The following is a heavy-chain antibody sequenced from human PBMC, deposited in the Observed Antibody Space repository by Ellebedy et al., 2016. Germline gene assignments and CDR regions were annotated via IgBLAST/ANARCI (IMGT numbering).Heavy chain of an antibody. CDR3: AHRTTMTADDY. V-gene: IGHV2-5*01. CDR2: IYGNDDK. J-gene: IGHJ4*02. Sequence: SGPTLVKPTQTLTLTCSFSGFSLTTNQVVVGWIRQPPGKALEWLAFIYGNDDKRYRPYLKNRLTNTKDTSKNEVVLTLTNMDPVDTATYYCAHRTTMTADDYWGQGTLVTVSS. CDR1: GFSLTTNQVV. D-gene: IGHD4-17*01.